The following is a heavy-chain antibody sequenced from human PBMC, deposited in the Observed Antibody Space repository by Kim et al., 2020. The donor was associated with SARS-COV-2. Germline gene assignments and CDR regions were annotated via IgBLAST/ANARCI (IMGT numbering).Heavy chain of an antibody. CDR3: AREQTHGCSSTSCYDFARPGFDP. CDR2: IIPIFGTA. CDR1: GGTFSSYA. Sequence: SVKVSCKASGGTFSSYAISWVRQAPGQGLEWMGGIIPIFGTANYAQKFQGRVTITADESTSTAYMELSSLRSEDTAVYYCAREQTHGCSSTSCYDFARPGFDPWGQGTLVTVSS. V-gene: IGHV1-69*13. D-gene: IGHD2-2*01. J-gene: IGHJ5*02.